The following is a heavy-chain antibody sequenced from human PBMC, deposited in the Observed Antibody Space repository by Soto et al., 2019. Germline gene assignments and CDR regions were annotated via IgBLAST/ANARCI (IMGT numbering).Heavy chain of an antibody. D-gene: IGHD4-17*01. CDR1: GFTFSSYE. V-gene: IGHV3-48*03. CDR2: ISSSGTGT. CDR3: VRDLHEPLAADALREAN. Sequence: EMQLVQSGGGLVQPGGSLRLSCAASGFTFSSYEMHWVRQAPGKGLEWISYISSSGTGTYYADSVRGRFTMSRDNTKNSVSLRMYCLRAEDTAIYYCVRDLHEPLAADALREANWGQGTQVTVFS. J-gene: IGHJ4*02.